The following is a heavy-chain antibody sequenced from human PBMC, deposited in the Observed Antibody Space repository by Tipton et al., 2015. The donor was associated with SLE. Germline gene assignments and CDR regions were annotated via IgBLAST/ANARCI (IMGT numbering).Heavy chain of an antibody. J-gene: IGHJ2*01. CDR1: GASISSHY. D-gene: IGHD5-24*01. CDR3: ARTNLQGSLVDWYFDL. Sequence: TLSLTCPVSGASISSHYWSWIRQPPGNGLGWIGYMYYTGSAHSHPSPRNRVTMSLDTSKNQFSLKLSSVTAADPAVYYCARTNLQGSLVDWYFDLWGRGTLVTVSS. V-gene: IGHV4-59*11. CDR2: MYYTGSA.